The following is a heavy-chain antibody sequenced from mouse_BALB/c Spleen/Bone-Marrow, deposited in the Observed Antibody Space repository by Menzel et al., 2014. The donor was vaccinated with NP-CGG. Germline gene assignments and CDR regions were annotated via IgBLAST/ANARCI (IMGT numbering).Heavy chain of an antibody. CDR1: GFSLTSYG. J-gene: IGHJ4*01. V-gene: IGHV2-9*02. D-gene: IGHD2-2*01. Sequence: VKLQESGPGLVAPSQSLSITCTVSGFSLTSYGVHWVRQPPGKGLEWLGVIWAGGSTNYNSALMSRLSISKDNSKSQVFLKMTSLQTDDTAMYYCARYGYFYAMDYWRQGTSVTVSS. CDR2: IWAGGST. CDR3: ARYGYFYAMDY.